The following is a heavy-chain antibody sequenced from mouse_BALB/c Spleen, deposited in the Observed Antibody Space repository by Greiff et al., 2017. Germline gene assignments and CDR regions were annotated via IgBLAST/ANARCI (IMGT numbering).Heavy chain of an antibody. D-gene: IGHD2-3*01. CDR3: ARKGWYAMDY. Sequence: QVQLKESGAELMKPGASVKISCKATGYTFSSYWIEWVKQRPGHGLEWIGEILPGSGCTNYNEKFKGKATFTADTSSNTAYMQLSSLTSEDSAVYYCARKGWYAMDYWGQGTSVTVSS. CDR2: ILPGSGCT. V-gene: IGHV1-9*01. J-gene: IGHJ4*01. CDR1: GYTFSSYW.